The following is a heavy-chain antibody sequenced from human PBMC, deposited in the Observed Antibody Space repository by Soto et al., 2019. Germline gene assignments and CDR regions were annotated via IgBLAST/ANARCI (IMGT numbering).Heavy chain of an antibody. CDR1: GFTFGYFS. CDR2: IRSKDYGGTT. CDR3: TREIPYFDS. J-gene: IGHJ4*02. Sequence: GGSLRLSCATSGFTFGYFSISWVRQAPGRGLEWVGFIRSKDYGGTTEYAASVKGRFAISRDDSTGIAYLQMNSLKIEDTAVYYCTREIPYFDSWGQGTLVTASS. V-gene: IGHV3-49*02.